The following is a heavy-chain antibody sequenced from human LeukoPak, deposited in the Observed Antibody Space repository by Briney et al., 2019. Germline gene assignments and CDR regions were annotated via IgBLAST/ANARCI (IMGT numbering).Heavy chain of an antibody. D-gene: IGHD4-11*01. CDR3: ARAYSNWFDP. V-gene: IGHV4-39*07. CDR2: IYYSGST. CDR1: GGSISSSSYY. Sequence: SESLSLTCTVSGGSISSSSYYWGWIRQPPGKGLVWIGSIYYSGSTYYNPSLKSRVTISVDTSKNQLSLTLSSVTATDTAVYYCARAYSNWFDPWGQGTLVT. J-gene: IGHJ5*01.